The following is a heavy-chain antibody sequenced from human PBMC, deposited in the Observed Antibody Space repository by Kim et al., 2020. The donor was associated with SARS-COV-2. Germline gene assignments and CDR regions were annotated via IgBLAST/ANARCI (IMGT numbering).Heavy chain of an antibody. V-gene: IGHV4-31*03. CDR3: ARDAAGIKAVHI. CDR2: IYYSGTT. J-gene: IGHJ3*02. CDR1: GASISSGGYY. D-gene: IGHD6-13*01. Sequence: SETLSLTCTVSGASISSGGYYWSWIRQHPGKGLEWIGYIYYSGTTYYNPSLKSRVNISVDTSKNQFSLRLNSVNAADTAVYYCARDAAGIKAVHIWGQGTMVTVSS.